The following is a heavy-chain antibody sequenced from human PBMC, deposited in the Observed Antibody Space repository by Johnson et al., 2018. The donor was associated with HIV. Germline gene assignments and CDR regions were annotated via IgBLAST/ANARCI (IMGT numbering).Heavy chain of an antibody. V-gene: IGHV3-NL1*01. Sequence: QMQLVESGGGVVQPGRSLRLSCAASGFTFSSYGMHWVRQAPGKGLEWVSVIYSGGSTYYADSVKGRFTISRDNSKNTLYLQMNSLRAEDTAVYYCARVIRAFDIWGQGTMVTVSS. J-gene: IGHJ3*02. CDR2: IYSGGST. CDR1: GFTFSSYG. CDR3: ARVIRAFDI. D-gene: IGHD3-16*02.